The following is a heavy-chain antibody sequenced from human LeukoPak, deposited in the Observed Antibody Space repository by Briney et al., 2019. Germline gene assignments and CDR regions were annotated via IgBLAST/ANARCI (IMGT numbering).Heavy chain of an antibody. J-gene: IGHJ4*02. CDR1: GGSFSDYD. Sequence: SSETLSLTCAVYGGSFSDYDWSWIRQPPGKGLEWIGEINQSGSTNCDPSLKSRVSMSIDTSKSQFSLNLRSVTAADTAVYYCAGYVPVRTGTTRASFDYWGQGTLVTVSS. D-gene: IGHD1-1*01. CDR3: AGYVPVRTGTTRASFDY. CDR2: INQSGST. V-gene: IGHV4-34*01.